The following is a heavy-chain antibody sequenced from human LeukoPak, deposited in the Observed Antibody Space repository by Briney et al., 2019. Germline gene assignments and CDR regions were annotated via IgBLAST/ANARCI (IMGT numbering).Heavy chain of an antibody. CDR2: IYPGDSDT. Sequence: GESLKIYCKGSGYSFTSYWIGWVHQMPGKGLEWMVIIYPGDSDTRYSPSFQGQVTISADKSISTAYLQWSSLKASDTAMYYCARPRLDCCGDCYPYYFDYWGQGTLVTVSS. CDR3: ARPRLDCCGDCYPYYFDY. CDR1: GYSFTSYW. J-gene: IGHJ4*02. V-gene: IGHV5-51*07. D-gene: IGHD2-21*02.